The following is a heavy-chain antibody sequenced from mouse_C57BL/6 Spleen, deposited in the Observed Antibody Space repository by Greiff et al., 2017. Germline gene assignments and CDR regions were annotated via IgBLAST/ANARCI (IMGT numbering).Heavy chain of an antibody. CDR2: IDPENGDT. J-gene: IGHJ3*01. Sequence: EVMLVESGAELVRPGASVKLSCTASGFNIKDDYMHWVKQRPEQGLEWIGWIDPENGDTEYASKFQGKATITADTSSNTAYLQLSSLTSEDTAVYYCTTDYYGSSFAYWGQGTLVTVSA. D-gene: IGHD1-1*01. CDR3: TTDYYGSSFAY. CDR1: GFNIKDDY. V-gene: IGHV14-4*01.